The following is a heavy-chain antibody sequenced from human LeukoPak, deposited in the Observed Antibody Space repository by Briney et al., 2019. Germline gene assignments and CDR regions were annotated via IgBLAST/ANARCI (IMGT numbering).Heavy chain of an antibody. CDR3: ARTPNWNYFWYYYYGMDV. CDR2: IYYSGST. CDR1: GGSISSGGYY. J-gene: IGHJ6*02. D-gene: IGHD1-7*01. Sequence: PSETLSLTCTVSGGSISSGGYYWSWIRQHPGKGLEWIGYIYYSGSTYYNPSLKSRVTISVDTSKNQFSLKLSSVTAADTAVYYCARTPNWNYFWYYYYGMDVWGQGTTVTVSS. V-gene: IGHV4-31*03.